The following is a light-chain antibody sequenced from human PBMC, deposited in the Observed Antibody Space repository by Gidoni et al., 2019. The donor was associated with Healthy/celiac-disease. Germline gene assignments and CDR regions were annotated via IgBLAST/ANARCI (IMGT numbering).Light chain of an antibody. Sequence: VLTQSPGTLSLSPGERATLSCRASQSVSSSYLAWYQKKPGQAPRLLIYGASSRATGTPNRFSGSGARTDFTLTISRLEHEDFAEYYCQQYGSSPRTFGQGTKVEIK. CDR3: QQYGSSPRT. V-gene: IGKV3-20*01. CDR2: GAS. J-gene: IGKJ1*01. CDR1: QSVSSSY.